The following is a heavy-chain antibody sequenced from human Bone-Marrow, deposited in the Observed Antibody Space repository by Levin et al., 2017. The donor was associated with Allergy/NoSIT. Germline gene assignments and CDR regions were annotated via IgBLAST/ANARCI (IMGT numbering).Heavy chain of an antibody. CDR3: ARYGGRSFSAWFDP. Sequence: ISLTCSVSGGSISGSSYYWGWIRQHHGTGLEWIAKIHYNGRTSYNPSLKSRVTVFVDTSKNQFSLRLSSVTAADTALYYCARYGGRSFSAWFDPWGQGTLVTVSS. CDR2: IHYNGRT. CDR1: GGSISGSSYY. D-gene: IGHD2-15*01. V-gene: IGHV4-39*01. J-gene: IGHJ5*02.